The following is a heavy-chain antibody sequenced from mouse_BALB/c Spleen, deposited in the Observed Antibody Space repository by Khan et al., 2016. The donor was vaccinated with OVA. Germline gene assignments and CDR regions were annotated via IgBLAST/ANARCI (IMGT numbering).Heavy chain of an antibody. CDR3: TRVVDY. CDR2: INSGGST. CDR1: GFTFSSYA. V-gene: IGHV5-6-5*01. J-gene: IGHJ4*01. Sequence: EVELVESGGGLVKPGGSLKLSCAASGFTFSSYAVSWIRQTPEKRLEWVASINSGGSTYYPASVKGRFTISRDDARNILYLQMSSLRSEDTAMYYCTRVVDYWGQGTSVTVSS.